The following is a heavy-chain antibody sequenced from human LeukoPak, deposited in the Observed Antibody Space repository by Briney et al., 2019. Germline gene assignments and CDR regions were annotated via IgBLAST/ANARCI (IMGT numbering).Heavy chain of an antibody. J-gene: IGHJ4*02. D-gene: IGHD3-10*01. CDR3: ARDSGERGSGSYLIAY. V-gene: IGHV1-2*02. CDR2: SNPHSGGT. Sequence: ASVKVSCKASGYTFTSYGISWGRQAPGQGLEWMGWSNPHSGGTDHAQKFQGRVTMIRDTSISTAYMELSRLRSDDTAVYYCARDSGERGSGSYLIAYWGQGTLVTFSS. CDR1: GYTFTSYG.